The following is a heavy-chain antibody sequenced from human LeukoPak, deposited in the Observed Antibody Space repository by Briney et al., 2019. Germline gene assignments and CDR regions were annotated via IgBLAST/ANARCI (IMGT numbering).Heavy chain of an antibody. V-gene: IGHV1-2*02. CDR3: ARALRGGYYDSSGYPARY. CDR1: GYTFTGYY. J-gene: IGHJ4*02. CDR2: INPNSGGT. Sequence: GASVKVSCKASGYTFTGYYMHWVRQAPGQGLEWMGWINPNSGGTNYAQKFQGRVTMTRDTSISTAYMELSRLRSDDTAVYYCARALRGGYYDSSGYPARYWGQGTLVTVSS. D-gene: IGHD3-22*01.